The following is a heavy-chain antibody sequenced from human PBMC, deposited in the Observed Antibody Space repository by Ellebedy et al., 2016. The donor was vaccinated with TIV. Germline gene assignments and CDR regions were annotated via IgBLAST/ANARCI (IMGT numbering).Heavy chain of an antibody. V-gene: IGHV3-21*01. D-gene: IGHD1-1*01. Sequence: GESLKISXAASGFTFSTYSMNWVRQAPGKGLEWVSSISRSSTYIYYADSLKGRFTISRDNAKNSLYLQMNSLRAEDTAVYYCARDDEDYNPAYFDYWGQGTLVTVSS. CDR1: GFTFSTYS. CDR3: ARDDEDYNPAYFDY. J-gene: IGHJ4*02. CDR2: ISRSSTYI.